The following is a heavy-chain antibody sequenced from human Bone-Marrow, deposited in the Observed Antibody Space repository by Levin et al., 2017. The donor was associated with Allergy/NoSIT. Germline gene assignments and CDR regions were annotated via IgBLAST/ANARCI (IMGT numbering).Heavy chain of an antibody. D-gene: IGHD2-15*01. J-gene: IGHJ4*02. CDR3: ASMVAGAFDY. CDR2: INEDATKK. V-gene: IGHV3-7*01. CDR1: GLTFSSYW. Sequence: HPGGSLRLSCAASGLTFSSYWMSWVRQAPGKGLEWVANINEDATKKYYVDSAKGRFTISRDNAKNSQYLQMDSLRAEDTAMYHCASMVAGAFDYWGQGVLITVSS.